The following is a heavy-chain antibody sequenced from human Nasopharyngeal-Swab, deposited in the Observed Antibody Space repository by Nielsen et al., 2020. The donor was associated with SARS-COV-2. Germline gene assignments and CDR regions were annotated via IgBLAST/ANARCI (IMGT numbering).Heavy chain of an antibody. CDR1: GYIFNDHF. Sequence: ASVKVSCKAPGYIFNDHFIHWVRQAPGQGLEWMGIINPRGTSTTHAQRFQGRVTMTRDTSTSTVHMELSSLRSGDTAVYYCARAAIDQHFDLWGPGTLVTVSS. D-gene: IGHD5-24*01. CDR3: ARAAIDQHFDL. V-gene: IGHV1-46*02. CDR2: INPRGTST. J-gene: IGHJ4*02.